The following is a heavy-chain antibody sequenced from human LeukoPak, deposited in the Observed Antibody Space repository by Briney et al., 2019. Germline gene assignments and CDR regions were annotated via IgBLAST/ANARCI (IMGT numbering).Heavy chain of an antibody. D-gene: IGHD5-24*01. CDR3: AREARGMATNAHDAFDI. J-gene: IGHJ3*02. Sequence: SETLSLTCTVSGGSITRGDYHWSWIRQYPGKGLEWIGYIYHSGSTYYNPSLKSRLTISVDTSKNQFSLKLSSLTAADTAVYYCAREARGMATNAHDAFDIWGQGTMVTVSS. CDR1: GGSITRGDYH. V-gene: IGHV4-31*03. CDR2: IYHSGST.